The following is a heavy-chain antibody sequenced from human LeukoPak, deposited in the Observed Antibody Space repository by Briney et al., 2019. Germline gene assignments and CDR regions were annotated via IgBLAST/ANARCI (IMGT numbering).Heavy chain of an antibody. CDR1: GFPFSTFW. D-gene: IGHD3-10*01. J-gene: IGHJ5*02. V-gene: IGHV3-7*01. Sequence: GSLRLSCAVSGFPFSTFWMSWVRQAPGKGLEWVATINQDGSEKYFMDSLKGRLIISRDNAKNSLHLRMNSLRAEDTAVYYCVKPYYFSSGSLTWGQGTLVTVSS. CDR2: INQDGSEK. CDR3: VKPYYFSSGSLT.